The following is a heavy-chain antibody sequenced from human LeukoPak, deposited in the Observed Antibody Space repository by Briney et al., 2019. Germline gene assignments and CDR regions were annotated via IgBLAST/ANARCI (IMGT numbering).Heavy chain of an antibody. V-gene: IGHV3-30*03. CDR2: ISYDGSNK. J-gene: IGHJ4*02. D-gene: IGHD3-16*02. CDR1: GFTFGSYG. CDR3: ARGTSHDYVWGTFRPY. Sequence: GGSLRLSCAASGFTFGSYGMHWVRQAPGKGLEWVAVISYDGSNKYYADSVKGRFTISRDNSKNTLYLQMNSLRDEDTAVYYCARGTSHDYVWGTFRPYWGQGTLVTVSS.